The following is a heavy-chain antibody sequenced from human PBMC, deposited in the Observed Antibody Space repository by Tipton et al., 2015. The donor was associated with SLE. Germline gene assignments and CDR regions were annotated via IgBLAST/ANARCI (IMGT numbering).Heavy chain of an antibody. CDR2: IYYSGST. J-gene: IGHJ5*02. CDR1: GGSISSGGYN. V-gene: IGHV4-31*03. CDR3: AGGEDWFDP. D-gene: IGHD1-26*01. Sequence: TLSLTCTVSGGSISSGGYNWSWIRQHPGKGLEWLGYIYYSGSTYYNPSLQSRVTISVDTSKNQFSLKLSSVTAADTAVYYCAGGEDWFDPWGQGTLVTVSS.